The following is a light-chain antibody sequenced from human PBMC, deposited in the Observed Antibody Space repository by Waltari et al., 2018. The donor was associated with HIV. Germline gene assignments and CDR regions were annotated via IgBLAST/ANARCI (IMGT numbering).Light chain of an antibody. CDR2: AAT. V-gene: IGKV1-39*01. CDR1: QNIANY. CDR3: QQTYSTPPYT. Sequence: IQMTQPPSPPSASVGARVTITCRSSQNIANYVKWDLQKVGEAPKPLVFAATPLQSGVPSRFSASVSATEFTLTIASLEPEDFAMYFCQQTYSTPPYTFGQGTK. J-gene: IGKJ2*01.